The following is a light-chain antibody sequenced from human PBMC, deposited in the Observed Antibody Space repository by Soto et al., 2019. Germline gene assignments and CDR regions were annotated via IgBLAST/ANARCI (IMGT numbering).Light chain of an antibody. CDR1: QSVSSY. V-gene: IGKV3-11*01. CDR3: QQRSNWPTAT. Sequence: EIVLTQSPGTLSLSPGERATLSCRASQSVSSYLAWYQQKPCQAPRLLIYDASNRATGIPARFSGSGSGTDFTLTISSLEPEDFAVYYCQQRSNWPTATFGQGTKVDIK. CDR2: DAS. J-gene: IGKJ1*01.